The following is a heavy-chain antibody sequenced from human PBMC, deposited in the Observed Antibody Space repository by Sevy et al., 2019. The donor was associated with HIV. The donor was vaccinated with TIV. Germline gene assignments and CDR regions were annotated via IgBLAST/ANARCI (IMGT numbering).Heavy chain of an antibody. V-gene: IGHV3-30*04. CDR3: GREGRYYDYVW. CDR2: ISYDGSNK. CDR1: GFTFSGYA. J-gene: IGHJ4*01. Sequence: GGSLRLSCAASGFTFSGYAMHWVRQAPGKGPEWVGVISYDGSNKYYANSAKGRFTISRYNSKSTLSLQMNSLRAEDTAVYYCGREGRYYDYVWGGQGALVTVSS. D-gene: IGHD3-16*01.